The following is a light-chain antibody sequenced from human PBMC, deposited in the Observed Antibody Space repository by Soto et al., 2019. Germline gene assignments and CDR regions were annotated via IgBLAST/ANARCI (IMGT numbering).Light chain of an antibody. CDR2: AAS. CDR3: HSRA. CDR1: QVMSSW. Sequence: DIQMTQSPSSVSAAVGERVTITCRASQVMSSWLAWYQQKPGKAPKLLIFAASTLQSGVPSRFSGSGSETEFTLTISRLQPDDFATYFCHSRAFGQGTRLEIK. V-gene: IGKV1-12*01. J-gene: IGKJ5*01.